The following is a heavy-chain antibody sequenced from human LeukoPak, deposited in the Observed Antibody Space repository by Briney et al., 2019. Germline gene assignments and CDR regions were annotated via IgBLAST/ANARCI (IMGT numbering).Heavy chain of an antibody. Sequence: GGSLRLSCAASGFTFSSYGMLWVRQAPGKGLEWVAFIRYDGSNKYYADSVKGRFTISRDNSKNTLYLQMNSLRAEDTAVYYCAKGFDIVVVPAAMVFDYWGQGTLVTVSS. V-gene: IGHV3-30*02. CDR3: AKGFDIVVVPAAMVFDY. CDR1: GFTFSSYG. CDR2: IRYDGSNK. J-gene: IGHJ4*02. D-gene: IGHD2-2*01.